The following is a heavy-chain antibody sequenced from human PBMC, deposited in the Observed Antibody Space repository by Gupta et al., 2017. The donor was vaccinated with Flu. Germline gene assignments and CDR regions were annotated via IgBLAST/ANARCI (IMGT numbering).Heavy chain of an antibody. J-gene: IGHJ6*02. CDR2: IKQDGSEK. CDR1: GFTFSSYW. D-gene: IGHD3-10*01. Sequence: EVQLVESGGGLVQPGGSLRLSYAASGFTFSSYWMSWVRQAPGKGLEWVANIKQDGSEKYYVDSVKGRFTISRDNAKNSLYLQMNSLRAEETAVDYCARDLKFGEQIYYYGMDVGGQGTTVTVSS. V-gene: IGHV3-7*04. CDR3: ARDLKFGEQIYYYGMDV.